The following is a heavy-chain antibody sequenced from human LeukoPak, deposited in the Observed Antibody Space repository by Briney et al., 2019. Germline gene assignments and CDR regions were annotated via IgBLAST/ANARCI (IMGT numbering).Heavy chain of an antibody. Sequence: PGGSLRLSCAASGFTFSSYGMQWVRQAPGKGLEWVAVIWYDGSQKYYADSVRGRFTISRDNSKNTLYLQMNSLRDEDTAVYYCARDQSVGTTTRWDYFDYWGQGTLVTVSS. V-gene: IGHV3-33*01. CDR3: ARDQSVGTTTRWDYFDY. D-gene: IGHD1-26*01. J-gene: IGHJ4*02. CDR1: GFTFSSYG. CDR2: IWYDGSQK.